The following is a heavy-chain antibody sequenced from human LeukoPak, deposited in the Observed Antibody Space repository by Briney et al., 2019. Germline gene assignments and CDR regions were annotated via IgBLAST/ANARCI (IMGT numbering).Heavy chain of an antibody. CDR3: ARYPTYDSSGRHY. Sequence: SETLSLTCTVSGGSLSSGSYYWSWIRQPAGKGLEWIGRIYTSGSTNYNPSLKSRVTISVDTSKNQFSLKLSSVTGADTAVYYCARYPTYDSSGRHYWGQGSLVTVSS. J-gene: IGHJ4*02. CDR1: GGSLSSGSYY. D-gene: IGHD3-22*01. CDR2: IYTSGST. V-gene: IGHV4-61*02.